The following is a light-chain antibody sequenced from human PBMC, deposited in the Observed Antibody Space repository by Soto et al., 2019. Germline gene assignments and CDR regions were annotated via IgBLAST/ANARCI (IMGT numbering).Light chain of an antibody. Sequence: EIVMTQSACTLSLSPGERATLSCRSSQSVSSNLLAWYQEKPGQAPRLLIYGASSRATGIPDRFSGSGSGTDFTLTISSLQSEDFAVYYCQQYSKWPLTFGGGTKVDIK. CDR1: QSVSSN. CDR2: GAS. CDR3: QQYSKWPLT. J-gene: IGKJ4*01. V-gene: IGKV3D-15*01.